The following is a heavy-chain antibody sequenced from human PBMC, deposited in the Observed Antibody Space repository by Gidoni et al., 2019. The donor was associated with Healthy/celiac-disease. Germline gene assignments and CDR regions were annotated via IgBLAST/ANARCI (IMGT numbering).Heavy chain of an antibody. J-gene: IGHJ4*02. D-gene: IGHD3-10*01. CDR3: AKDLVRGAIKYYFDY. CDR1: GFPFISYA. Sequence: EVQLLESGGGLVQPGGSLRLSCVASGFPFISYAMSWVRQAPGKGLEWVSAISGSGGSTYYADSVKGRFTISRDNSKNTLYLQMNSLRAEDTAVYYCAKDLVRGAIKYYFDYWGQGTLVTVSS. CDR2: ISGSGGST. V-gene: IGHV3-23*01.